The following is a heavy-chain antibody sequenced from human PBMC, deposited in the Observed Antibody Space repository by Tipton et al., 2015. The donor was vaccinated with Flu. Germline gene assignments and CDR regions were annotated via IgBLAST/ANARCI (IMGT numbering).Heavy chain of an antibody. CDR2: IYYSGST. Sequence: TLSLTCTVSGGSISSYYWSWIRQPPGKGLEWIGYIYYSGSTNYNPSLKSRVTISVDTSKNQFSLKLSSVTAADTAVYYCSRVGGSSYYYYVMDVWGQGTTVTVSS. D-gene: IGHD1-26*01. V-gene: IGHV4-59*01. J-gene: IGHJ6*02. CDR1: GGSISSYY. CDR3: SRVGGSSYYYYVMDV.